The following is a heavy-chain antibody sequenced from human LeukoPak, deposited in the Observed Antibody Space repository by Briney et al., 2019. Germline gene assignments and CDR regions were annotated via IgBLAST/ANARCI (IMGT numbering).Heavy chain of an antibody. CDR3: ASSLDSSGWYFGVY. V-gene: IGHV4-59*01. J-gene: IGHJ4*02. CDR2: IYYSGST. D-gene: IGHD6-19*01. CDR1: GASISSYC. Sequence: SETLSLTCTVSGASISSYCWSWIRQPPGKGLEWTGYIYYSGSTNYNPSLKSRVTISVDTSKNQFSLKLSSVTAADTALYYCASSLDSSGWYFGVYWGQGTLVTVSS.